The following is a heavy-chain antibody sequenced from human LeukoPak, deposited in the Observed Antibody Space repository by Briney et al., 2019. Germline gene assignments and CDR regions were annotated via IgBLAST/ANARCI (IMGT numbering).Heavy chain of an antibody. Sequence: GASVKVSCKASGYTFTGYYVHWVRQAPGQGLEWMGGIIPIFGTANYAQKFQGRVTITADKSTSTAYMELSSLRSEDTAVYYCARVDTAMVRNWFDPWGQGTLVTVSS. CDR3: ARVDTAMVRNWFDP. V-gene: IGHV1-69*06. J-gene: IGHJ5*02. CDR1: GYTFTGYY. CDR2: IIPIFGTA. D-gene: IGHD5-18*01.